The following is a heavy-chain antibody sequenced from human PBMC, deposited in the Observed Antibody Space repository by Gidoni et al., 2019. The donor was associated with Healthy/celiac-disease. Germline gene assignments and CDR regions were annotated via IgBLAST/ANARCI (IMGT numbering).Heavy chain of an antibody. CDR2: INHSGST. D-gene: IGHD3-10*01. V-gene: IGHV4-34*01. J-gene: IGHJ3*02. CDR1: GGSFSGYY. Sequence: QVQLQQWGAGLLKPSETLSLTCAVYGGSFSGYYWSWIRQPPGKGLEWIGEINHSGSTNYNPSLKSRVTISVDTSKNQFSLKLSSVTAADTAVYYCARGRYLYVLLWFGELSAFDIWGQGTMVTVSS. CDR3: ARGRYLYVLLWFGELSAFDI.